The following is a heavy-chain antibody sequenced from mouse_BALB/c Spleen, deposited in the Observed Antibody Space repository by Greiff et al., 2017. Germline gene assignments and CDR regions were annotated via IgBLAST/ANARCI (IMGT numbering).Heavy chain of an antibody. D-gene: IGHD1-1*02. CDR2: ISNGGGST. CDR3: ARHAGLWYYAMDY. Sequence: EVQLVESGGGLVQPGGSLKLSCAASGFTFSSYTMSWVRQTPEKRLEWVAYISNGGGSTYYPDTVKGRFTISRDNAKNTLYLQMSSLKSEDTAMYYCARHAGLWYYAMDYWGQGTSVTVSS. J-gene: IGHJ4*01. CDR1: GFTFSSYT. V-gene: IGHV5-12-2*01.